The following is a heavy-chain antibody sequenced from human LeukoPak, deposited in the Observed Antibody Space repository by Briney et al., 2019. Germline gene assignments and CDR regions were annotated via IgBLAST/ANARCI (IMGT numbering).Heavy chain of an antibody. CDR2: IKLDGSEK. J-gene: IGHJ4*02. V-gene: IGHV3-7*03. Sequence: GGSLRPSCVASGFTFGKYWMSWVRQAPGKGLEWVANIKLDGSEKNYVDSVKGRFTISRDNTKNSLYLQMNSLRVEDTAVFYCARDQYDTWSRRGNFDSWGQGTLVIVSS. CDR1: GFTFGKYW. D-gene: IGHD3-3*01. CDR3: ARDQYDTWSRRGNFDS.